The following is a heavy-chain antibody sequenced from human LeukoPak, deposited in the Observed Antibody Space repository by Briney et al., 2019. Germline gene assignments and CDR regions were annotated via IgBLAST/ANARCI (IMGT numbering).Heavy chain of an antibody. CDR2: INSDGSST. D-gene: IGHD6-13*01. CDR1: RFIFSSYW. J-gene: IGHJ4*02. V-gene: IGHV3-74*01. Sequence: GGSLRLSCAASRFIFSSYWMHWVRQAPGKGLVWVSRINSDGSSTSYADSVKGRFTISRDNAKNTLYLQMNSLRAEDTAVYYCAREPNSNWFDYWGQGTLVTVSS. CDR3: AREPNSNWFDY.